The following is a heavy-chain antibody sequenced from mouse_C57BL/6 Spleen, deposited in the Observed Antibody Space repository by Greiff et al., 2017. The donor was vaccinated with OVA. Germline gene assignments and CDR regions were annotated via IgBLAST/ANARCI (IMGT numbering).Heavy chain of an antibody. CDR3: ASEEDYYGSSYRYFDV. V-gene: IGHV1-81*01. J-gene: IGHJ1*03. CDR1: GYTFPSYG. CDR2: IYPRSGNT. D-gene: IGHD1-1*01. Sequence: VQLQQSGAELARPGASVKLSCKASGYTFPSYGISWVKQRTGRGLAWIGGIYPRSGNTYYNEKFKGKATLTADKSSSTAYMELRRLTTEDSTVYFGASEEDYYGSSYRYFDVWGTGTTVTVSS.